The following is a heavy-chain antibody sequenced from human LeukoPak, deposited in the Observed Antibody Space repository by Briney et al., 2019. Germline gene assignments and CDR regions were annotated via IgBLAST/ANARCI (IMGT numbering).Heavy chain of an antibody. V-gene: IGHV3-15*01. Sequence: GGSLRLSCAASGFTFSNAWMSWVRQAPGKGLEWVGRIKSKTDGGTTDFAAPVKGRFTISRDDSKNTLYLQMNSLRTEDTAVYYCAKSTSILWWRPPGTFDYWGQGTLATVSS. CDR1: GFTFSNAW. J-gene: IGHJ4*02. CDR2: IKSKTDGGTT. CDR3: AKSTSILWWRPPGTFDY. D-gene: IGHD2-21*01.